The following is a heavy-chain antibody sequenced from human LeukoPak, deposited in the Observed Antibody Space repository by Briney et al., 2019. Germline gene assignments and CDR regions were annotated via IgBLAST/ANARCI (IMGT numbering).Heavy chain of an antibody. CDR3: AGEMDYGDFVGGPYFFDF. CDR1: GFTFSSYA. Sequence: GGSLRLSCAASGFTFSSYAMSWVRQAPGKGLEWVSAISGSGGSTYYADSVKGRFTISRDNSKNTLYLQMNSLRAEDTAVYYCAGEMDYGDFVGGPYFFDFWGQGTLVTVSS. CDR2: ISGSGGST. V-gene: IGHV3-23*01. J-gene: IGHJ4*02. D-gene: IGHD4-17*01.